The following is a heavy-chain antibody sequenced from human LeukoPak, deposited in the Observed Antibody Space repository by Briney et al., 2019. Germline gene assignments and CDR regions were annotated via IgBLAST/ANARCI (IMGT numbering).Heavy chain of an antibody. CDR3: AREGSGWYPFDY. J-gene: IGHJ4*02. D-gene: IGHD6-19*01. Sequence: GGSLRLSCAASGFTVTSNYMSWVRQAPGKGLEWVSIIYSDGSTYYADSVKGRFTVSRDNSKNTLYLQMNSLRLEDTAVYYCAREGSGWYPFDYWGQGTLVTVSS. V-gene: IGHV3-66*02. CDR1: GFTVTSNY. CDR2: IYSDGST.